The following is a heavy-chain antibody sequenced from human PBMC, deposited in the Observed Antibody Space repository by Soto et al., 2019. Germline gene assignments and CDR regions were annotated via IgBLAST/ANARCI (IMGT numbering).Heavy chain of an antibody. CDR3: ARGRIGGVINYYMDV. J-gene: IGHJ6*03. CDR2: INHSGGT. V-gene: IGHV4-34*01. Sequence: SETLSLTCAVYGGSFSGYYWSWIRQPPGKGLEWIGEINHSGGTNYNPSLKSRVTVSVDTSKNQFSLKLSSVTAADTAVYYCARGRIGGVINYYMDVWGKGTTVTVSS. D-gene: IGHD3-10*01. CDR1: GGSFSGYY.